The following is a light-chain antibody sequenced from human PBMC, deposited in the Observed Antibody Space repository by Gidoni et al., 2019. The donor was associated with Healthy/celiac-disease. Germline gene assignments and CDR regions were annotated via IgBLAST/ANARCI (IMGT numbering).Light chain of an antibody. J-gene: IGKJ4*01. CDR2: YAS. CDR1: QSVSSY. V-gene: IGKV3-11*01. Sequence: EIVLTQSPATLSLSPGERDTLSCRASQSVSSYLSWCQQKPGQAPSLLIYYASNRTTGIPARFSGSGFGTDFTLTISSLEPEDFVVYYCQQRSNWPPFTFGGXTKVEIK. CDR3: QQRSNWPPFT.